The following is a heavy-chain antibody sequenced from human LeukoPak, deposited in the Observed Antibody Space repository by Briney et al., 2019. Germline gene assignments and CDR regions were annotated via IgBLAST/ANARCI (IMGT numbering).Heavy chain of an antibody. V-gene: IGHV3-64*04. CDR2: RT. J-gene: IGHJ6*02. D-gene: IGHD3-22*01. Sequence: RTYYADSVRGRFTISRDNSKNTLYLQMNSLRAEDTAVYYCARAYYYDSSGYYYVSNYYYGMDVWGQGTTVTVSS. CDR3: ARAYYYDSSGYYYVSNYYYGMDV.